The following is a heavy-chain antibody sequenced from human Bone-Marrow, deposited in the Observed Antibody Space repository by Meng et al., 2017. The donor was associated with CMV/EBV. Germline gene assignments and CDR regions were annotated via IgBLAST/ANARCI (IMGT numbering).Heavy chain of an antibody. CDR1: GFTFSSYW. Sequence: GGSLRLSCAASGFTFSSYWMHWVRQVPGKGLVWVSRIHRDAYYADSVRGRFTISRDNAKNSLYLQMNSLRAEDTALYYCARDSGDCTNGVCYTGEFDYWGQGTLVTVSS. CDR2: IHRDA. D-gene: IGHD2-8*01. J-gene: IGHJ4*02. CDR3: ARDSGDCTNGVCYTGEFDY. V-gene: IGHV3-74*01.